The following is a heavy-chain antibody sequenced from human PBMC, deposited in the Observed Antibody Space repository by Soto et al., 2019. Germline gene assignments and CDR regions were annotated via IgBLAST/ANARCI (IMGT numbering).Heavy chain of an antibody. V-gene: IGHV3-33*01. CDR2: IWYDGSNK. D-gene: IGHD2-15*01. J-gene: IGHJ6*02. CDR1: GFTFNSYG. Sequence: QVQLVESGGGVVQPGRSLRLSCAASGFTFNSYGMHWVRQAPGKGLEWVAVIWYDGSNKYYADSVKGRFTISRDNSKNTLYLQMNSLRAEDTAVYYCARTQSYSRYGMDVWGQGTTVTVSS. CDR3: ARTQSYSRYGMDV.